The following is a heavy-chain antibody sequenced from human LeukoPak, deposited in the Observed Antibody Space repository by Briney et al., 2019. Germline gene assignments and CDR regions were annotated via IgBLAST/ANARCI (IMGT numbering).Heavy chain of an antibody. V-gene: IGHV3-21*01. CDR2: ISSSSSYI. Sequence: GGSLRLSCAASGFTFSSYTMNWVRQAPGKGLEWVSSISSSSSYIYYADSVKGRFTISRDNARNSLYLQMNSLRAEDTAVYYCARDRDLYFDYWGQGTLVTVSS. D-gene: IGHD3-10*01. J-gene: IGHJ4*02. CDR3: ARDRDLYFDY. CDR1: GFTFSSYT.